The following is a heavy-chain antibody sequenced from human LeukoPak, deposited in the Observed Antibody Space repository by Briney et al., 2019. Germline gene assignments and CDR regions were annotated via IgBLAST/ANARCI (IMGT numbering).Heavy chain of an antibody. Sequence: SETLSLTCTVSGGSISSHYWSWIRQPTGKGLEWIGYIFYTGRTNNNPSLKSRVTMSVDTSRNQFSLNLNSMAASDTAVYYCARGAFASEGAFDIWGQGTMVTVSS. J-gene: IGHJ3*02. CDR3: ARGAFASEGAFDI. CDR2: IFYTGRT. D-gene: IGHD3-10*01. V-gene: IGHV4-59*11. CDR1: GGSISSHY.